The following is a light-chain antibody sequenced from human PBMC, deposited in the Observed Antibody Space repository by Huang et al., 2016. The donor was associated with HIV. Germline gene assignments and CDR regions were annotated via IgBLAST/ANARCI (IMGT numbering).Light chain of an antibody. CDR1: QGISTS. J-gene: IGKJ4*01. Sequence: IQLTQSPSSLSASIGDRVTITWRASQGISTSLAWYQQKPGKAPNLLIFDASSLRSGVPSRFSGSGSGTVFTLSISSLQPEDFATYFCQQLRSYPLTFGGGTKVEIK. CDR2: DAS. CDR3: QQLRSYPLT. V-gene: IGKV1-9*01.